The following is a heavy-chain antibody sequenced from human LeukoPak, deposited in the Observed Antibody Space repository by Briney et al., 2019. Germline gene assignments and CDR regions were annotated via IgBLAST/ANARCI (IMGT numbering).Heavy chain of an antibody. CDR2: IWYDGSNK. J-gene: IGHJ6*03. CDR1: GFTFSSYG. Sequence: GGSLRLSCAASGFTFSSYGMHWVRQAPGKGLEWVAVIWYDGSNKYYADSVKGRFTISRDNSKNTLYLQMNSLRAEDTAVYYCARDQLLGVFCSSTSCYQNYYYYYRAVG. V-gene: IGHV3-33*01. CDR3: ARDQLLGVFCSSTSCYQNYYYYYRAV. D-gene: IGHD2-2*01.